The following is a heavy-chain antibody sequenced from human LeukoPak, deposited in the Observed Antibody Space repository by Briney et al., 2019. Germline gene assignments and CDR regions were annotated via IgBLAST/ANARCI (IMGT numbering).Heavy chain of an antibody. D-gene: IGHD3-22*01. V-gene: IGHV3-21*01. CDR2: ISSSSSYI. J-gene: IGHJ3*02. CDR3: ARDDSDAFDI. Sequence: GGSLRLSCAASGFTFSSYSMNWVRQAPGKGLEWVSAISSSSSYIYYADSVKGRFTISRDNAKNSLYLQMNSLRAEDTAVYYCARDDSDAFDIWGQGKMVTVSS. CDR1: GFTFSSYS.